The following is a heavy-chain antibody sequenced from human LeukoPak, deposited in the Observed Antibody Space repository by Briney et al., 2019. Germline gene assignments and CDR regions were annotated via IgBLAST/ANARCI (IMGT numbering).Heavy chain of an antibody. J-gene: IGHJ3*02. Sequence: PGGSLRLSCAASGFTFDDYAMHWVRQAPGKGLEWASGISWNSGSIGYADSVKGRFTISRDNAKNSLYLQMNSLRAEDTALYYCAKDLRGPVYGSGSGAFDIWGQGTMVTVSS. V-gene: IGHV3-9*01. CDR2: ISWNSGSI. D-gene: IGHD3-10*01. CDR3: AKDLRGPVYGSGSGAFDI. CDR1: GFTFDDYA.